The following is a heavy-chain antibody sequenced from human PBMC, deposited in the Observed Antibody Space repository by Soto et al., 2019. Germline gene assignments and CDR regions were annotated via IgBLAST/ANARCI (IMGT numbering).Heavy chain of an antibody. D-gene: IGHD3-22*01. V-gene: IGHV3-30-3*01. J-gene: IGHJ3*02. CDR1: GFTFSSYA. CDR3: ARVNTMIVVVITTDAFDI. CDR2: ISYDGSNK. Sequence: GGSLRLSCAASGFTFSSYAMHWVRQAPGKGLEWVAVISYDGSNKYYADSVKGRFTISRDNSKNTLYLQMNSLRAEDTAVYCCARVNTMIVVVITTDAFDIWGQGTMVTVSS.